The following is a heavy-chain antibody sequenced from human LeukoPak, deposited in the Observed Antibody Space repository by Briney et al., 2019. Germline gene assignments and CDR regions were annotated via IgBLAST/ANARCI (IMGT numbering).Heavy chain of an antibody. CDR1: GYNFPGYY. D-gene: IGHD3-3*01. V-gene: IGHV1-2*02. CDR2: INTESGDT. CDR3: AREAYYNFWSGQNEN. J-gene: IGHJ4*02. Sequence: ASVKVSCKASGYNFPGYYMHWVRQAPGQGLQWMGWINTESGDTNYARKFQGRVTITRDTSLNTIYLEISRLKSDDTSVYFCAREAYYNFWSGQNENWGQGTLVTVSS.